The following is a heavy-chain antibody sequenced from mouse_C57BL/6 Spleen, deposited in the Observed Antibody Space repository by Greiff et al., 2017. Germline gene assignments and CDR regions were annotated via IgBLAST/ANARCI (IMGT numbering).Heavy chain of an antibody. V-gene: IGHV1-69*01. Sequence: QVQLQQPGAELVMPGASVKLSCKASGYTFTSYWMHWVKQRPGQGLEWIGEIDPSDSYTNYNQKFKGKSTLAVDKSSSTAYMQLSSLTSEDSAVYYCASLLDAMDYWGQGTSVTVSS. J-gene: IGHJ4*01. CDR3: ASLLDAMDY. D-gene: IGHD1-1*01. CDR1: GYTFTSYW. CDR2: IDPSDSYT.